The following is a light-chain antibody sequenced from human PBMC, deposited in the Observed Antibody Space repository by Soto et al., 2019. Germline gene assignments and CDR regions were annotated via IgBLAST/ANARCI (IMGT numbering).Light chain of an antibody. CDR1: QGISHY. CDR2: VAS. Sequence: DIQMTQSPSSLSASVGDRVTITCRASQGISHYVAWYQQKPGKVPKLLIYVASTLQSGVPSRFSGSGSGTVFTLTISSLQPEDVGTYYCQKYSSAPLTFGGGTKVEIK. V-gene: IGKV1-27*01. J-gene: IGKJ4*01. CDR3: QKYSSAPLT.